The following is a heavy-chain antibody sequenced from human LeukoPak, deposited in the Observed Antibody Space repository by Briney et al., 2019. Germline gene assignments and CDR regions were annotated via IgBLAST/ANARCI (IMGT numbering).Heavy chain of an antibody. CDR3: ANPQLAAAGKN. D-gene: IGHD6-13*01. CDR2: INHSGST. CDR1: GGSFSGYY. V-gene: IGHV4-34*01. Sequence: SETLSLTCAVYGGSFSGYYWSWIRQPPGKGLEWIGEINHSGSTNCNPSLKSRVTISVDTSKNQFSLKLSSVTAADTAVYYCANPQLAAAGKNWGQGTLVTVSS. J-gene: IGHJ4*02.